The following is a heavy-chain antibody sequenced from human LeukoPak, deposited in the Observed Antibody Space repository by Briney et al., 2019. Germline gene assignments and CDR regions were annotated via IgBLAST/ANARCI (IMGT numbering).Heavy chain of an antibody. Sequence: GASVKVSCKASGYTFTSYGISWVRQAPGQGLEWMGWISAYNGNTNYAQKLQGRVTMTTDTSMSTAYMELRSLRSDDTAVYYCARVLKPYSSGWPFDYWGQGTLVTVSS. V-gene: IGHV1-18*01. CDR1: GYTFTSYG. D-gene: IGHD6-19*01. CDR3: ARVLKPYSSGWPFDY. J-gene: IGHJ4*02. CDR2: ISAYNGNT.